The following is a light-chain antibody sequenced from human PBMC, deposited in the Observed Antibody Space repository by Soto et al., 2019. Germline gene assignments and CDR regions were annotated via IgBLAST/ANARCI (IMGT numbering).Light chain of an antibody. V-gene: IGLV1-40*01. CDR3: QSYDSSLSGSAYV. J-gene: IGLJ1*01. CDR1: SSNIGAGCD. Sequence: QSVLTQPPSVSGAPGQRVTISCTGSSSNIGAGCDVHWYQQLPGTAPKLLIYGNSNRPSGVPDRFSGSKSGTSASLAITGLQAEDEADYYCQSYDSSLSGSAYVFGTGTKVTAL. CDR2: GNS.